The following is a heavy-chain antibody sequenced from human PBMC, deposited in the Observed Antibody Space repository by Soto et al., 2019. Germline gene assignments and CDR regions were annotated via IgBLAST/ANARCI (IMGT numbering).Heavy chain of an antibody. D-gene: IGHD4-17*01. CDR2: IYSGDVT. CDR1: GFTVSNNY. CDR3: AKRGTTVTTSLWY. Sequence: EVQLVESGGGLVQPGGSLRLSCAASGFTVSNNYMCWVRQAPGKGLEWVSLIYSGDVTHSADSVWGRFTISRDNSRNTLYLQMNSLRADDTAVYYCAKRGTTVTTSLWYWGQGTLVTVSS. V-gene: IGHV3-66*01. J-gene: IGHJ4*02.